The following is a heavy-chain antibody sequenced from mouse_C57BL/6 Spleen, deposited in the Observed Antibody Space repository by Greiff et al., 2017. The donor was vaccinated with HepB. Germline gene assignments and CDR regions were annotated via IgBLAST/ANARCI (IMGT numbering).Heavy chain of an antibody. D-gene: IGHD6-2*01. V-gene: IGHV5-17*01. CDR2: ISSGSSTI. CDR3: ARSPAYSLWYFDV. Sequence: EVHVVESGGGLVKPGGSLKLSCAASGFTFSDYGMHWVRQAPEKGLEWVAYISSGSSTIYYADTVKGRFTISRDNAKNTLFLQMTSLRSEDTAMYYCARSPAYSLWYFDVWGTGTTVTVSS. J-gene: IGHJ1*03. CDR1: GFTFSDYG.